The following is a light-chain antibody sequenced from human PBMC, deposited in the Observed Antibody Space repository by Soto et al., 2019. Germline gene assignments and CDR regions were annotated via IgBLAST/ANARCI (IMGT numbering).Light chain of an antibody. CDR2: EVS. J-gene: IGLJ3*02. CDR1: SSDVGSYNL. CDR3: CSYAGSSWV. V-gene: IGLV2-23*02. Sequence: QSALTQPASVSGSPGQSITISCTGTSSDVGSYNLVSWYQQHPGKAPKLMIYEVSKRPSGVSNRFSGSKPGNTASLALSGLSDEDEADYYCCSYAGSSWVFGGGTKLPVL.